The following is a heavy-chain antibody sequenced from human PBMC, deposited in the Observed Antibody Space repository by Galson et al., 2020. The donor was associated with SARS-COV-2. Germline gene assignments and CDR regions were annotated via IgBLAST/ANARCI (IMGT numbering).Heavy chain of an antibody. J-gene: IGHJ4*02. Sequence: GGSLRLSCAASGFTFRSYAMSWVRQAPGKGLEWVSAIRGSGGSTYYADSVKGRFTISRDNSKNTVYLQMNSLRAEDTAVYYCAKDIGIDYGDQLEGWGQGTLVTVSS. CDR1: GFTFRSYA. D-gene: IGHD4-17*01. V-gene: IGHV3-23*01. CDR2: IRGSGGST. CDR3: AKDIGIDYGDQLEG.